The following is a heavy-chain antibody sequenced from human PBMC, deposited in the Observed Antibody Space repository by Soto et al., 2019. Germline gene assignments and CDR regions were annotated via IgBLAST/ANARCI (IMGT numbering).Heavy chain of an antibody. V-gene: IGHV1-18*01. D-gene: IGHD3-3*01. CDR2: ISAYNGNT. J-gene: IGHJ6*02. Sequence: ASVKVSCKASGYTFTSYGTSGVRKTPGQGLEWMGWISAYNGNTNYAQKLQGRVTMTTDTSTSTAYMELRSLRSDDTAVYYCAGRNYDFWSGSPYGMDVWGQGTTVTVSS. CDR3: AGRNYDFWSGSPYGMDV. CDR1: GYTFTSYG.